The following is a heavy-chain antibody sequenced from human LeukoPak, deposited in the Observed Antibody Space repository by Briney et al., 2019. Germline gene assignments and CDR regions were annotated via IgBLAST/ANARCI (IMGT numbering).Heavy chain of an antibody. J-gene: IGHJ4*02. CDR2: ISAYNGNT. V-gene: IGHV1-18*04. CDR3: AREGGWFGELLTTIDY. D-gene: IGHD3-10*01. CDR1: GYTFTSYG. Sequence: ASVKVSCKASGYTFTSYGISWVRQAPGQGLEWMGWISAYNGNTNYAQKLQGRVTMTTDASTSTAYMELRSLRSDDTAVYYCAREGGWFGELLTTIDYWGQGTLVTVSS.